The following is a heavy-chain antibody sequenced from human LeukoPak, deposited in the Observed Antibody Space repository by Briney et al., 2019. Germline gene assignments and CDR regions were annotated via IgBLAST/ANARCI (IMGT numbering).Heavy chain of an antibody. CDR2: IIPIFGTA. D-gene: IGHD3-22*01. Sequence: GASVKVSCKASGGTFSSYAISWVRQAPGQGLEWMGGIIPIFGTANYAQKFQGRVTITADESTSTAYMELSSLRSEDTAVYYCARDNPGTYYYDSSDKFSLIDYYYGMDVWGQGTTVTVSS. J-gene: IGHJ6*02. CDR3: ARDNPGTYYYDSSDKFSLIDYYYGMDV. CDR1: GGTFSSYA. V-gene: IGHV1-69*13.